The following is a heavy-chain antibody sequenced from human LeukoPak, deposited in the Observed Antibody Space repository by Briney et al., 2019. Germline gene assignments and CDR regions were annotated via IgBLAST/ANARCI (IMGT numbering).Heavy chain of an antibody. D-gene: IGHD2-21*02. CDR2: ISLRGADT. Sequence: GGSLRLSCAASGFTFSSNAMSWVRQAPGKGLEWVSSISLRGADTNYADSVKGRFTISRDDSKNALYLQMSSLRAEDTAVYFCARRGCYGGNCYPCDYWGQGTLVTVSS. CDR3: ARRGCYGGNCYPCDY. V-gene: IGHV3-23*01. J-gene: IGHJ4*02. CDR1: GFTFSSNA.